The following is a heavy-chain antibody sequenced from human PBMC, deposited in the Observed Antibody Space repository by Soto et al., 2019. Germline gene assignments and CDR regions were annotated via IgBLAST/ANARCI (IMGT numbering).Heavy chain of an antibody. V-gene: IGHV3-33*01. D-gene: IGHD6-6*01. J-gene: IGHJ6*02. CDR2: IWYDGSNK. Sequence: QVQLVESGRGVVPPGRSLRLSCAASGFTFSSYGMHWVRQAPGKGLEWVAVIWYDGSNKYYADSVKGRFTNSRDNSENTLYLQMNSVRAEDTAVYYCARDRLGRSSGRYYYYGMDVWGQGTTVTVSS. CDR1: GFTFSSYG. CDR3: ARDRLGRSSGRYYYYGMDV.